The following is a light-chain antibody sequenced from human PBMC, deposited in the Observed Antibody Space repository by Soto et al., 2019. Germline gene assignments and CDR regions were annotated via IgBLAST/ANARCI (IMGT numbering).Light chain of an antibody. CDR2: DSS. CDR3: QQRSNWPPLT. Sequence: EIVLTQSPATVSLSPGERATLSCRASRSIGTYLAWYQQKPGQAPRLLIYDSSNRATGVPARFSGSGSGTDFTLTINSLEPEDFAIYYWQQRSNWPPLTFGGGTRVDI. J-gene: IGKJ4*01. CDR1: RSIGTY. V-gene: IGKV3-11*01.